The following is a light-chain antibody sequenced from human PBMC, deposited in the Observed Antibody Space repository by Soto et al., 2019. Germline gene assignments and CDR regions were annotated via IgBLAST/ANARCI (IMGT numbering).Light chain of an antibody. CDR2: DAS. CDR1: QTVISY. J-gene: IGKJ1*01. CDR3: QQYNSYST. Sequence: DIQMTQSPSSLSASVGNRVTITCRASQTVISYLNWYQQKPGKAPKLLIYDASSLESGVPSRFSGSGSGTEFTLTISSLQPEDFASYYCQQYNSYSTFGQGTKVDIK. V-gene: IGKV1-5*01.